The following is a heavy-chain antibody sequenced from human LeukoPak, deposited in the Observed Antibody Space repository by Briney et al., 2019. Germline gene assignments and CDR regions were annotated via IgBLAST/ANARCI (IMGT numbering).Heavy chain of an antibody. CDR3: ARSYYYSSGSYYYEAFEI. J-gene: IGHJ3*02. D-gene: IGHD3-10*01. V-gene: IGHV1-69*13. CDR2: IIPIFGTA. Sequence: SVKVSCKASGGTFISYAFSWVRQAPGQGLEWMGGIIPIFGTANYAQKFQGRVTITADESTSKAYMELSSLRYDEAAVYYCARSYYYSSGSYYYEAFEIWGRGTMVTVSS. CDR1: GGTFISYA.